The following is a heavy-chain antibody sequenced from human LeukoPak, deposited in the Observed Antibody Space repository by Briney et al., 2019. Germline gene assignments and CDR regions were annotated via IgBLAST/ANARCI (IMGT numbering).Heavy chain of an antibody. J-gene: IGHJ6*03. CDR1: GYTFTSYD. CDR3: ARGRSPGTSMEYYYYMDV. D-gene: IGHD1-1*01. CDR2: MNPNSGTT. Sequence: ASVKVSCKASGYTFTSYDINWVRQATGQGREWMGWMNPNSGTTGYAQKFLGRVTITRNTSISTTYMELSSLRSEDTAVYYCARGRSPGTSMEYYYYMDVWGKGTTVTVSS. V-gene: IGHV1-8*01.